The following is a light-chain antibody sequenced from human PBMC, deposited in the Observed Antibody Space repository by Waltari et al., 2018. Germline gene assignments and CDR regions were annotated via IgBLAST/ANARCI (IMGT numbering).Light chain of an antibody. CDR2: GAS. CDR1: QSISTY. CDR3: QQTYSSPWT. J-gene: IGKJ1*01. Sequence: DIQMTQSPSSLSASVRDRVSITCRASQSISTYLNWYQQKPGQAPKLLIYGASSLQSGVPSRFSGSGSGTDFTLIVSSLQPEDFATYYCQQTYSSPWTFGQGTKVEIK. V-gene: IGKV1-39*01.